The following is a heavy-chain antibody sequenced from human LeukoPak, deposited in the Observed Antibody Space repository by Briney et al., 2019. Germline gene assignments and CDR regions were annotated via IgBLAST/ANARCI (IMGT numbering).Heavy chain of an antibody. V-gene: IGHV3-7*01. Sequence: PGGSLRLSCAASGFTFDDYGMHWVRQAPGKGLEWVANIKQDGSEKYYVDSVKGRFTISRDNAKNSLYLQMNSLRAEDTAVYYCARELYSNYVYWGQGTLVTVSP. CDR2: IKQDGSEK. CDR3: ARELYSNYVY. D-gene: IGHD4-11*01. CDR1: GFTFDDYG. J-gene: IGHJ4*02.